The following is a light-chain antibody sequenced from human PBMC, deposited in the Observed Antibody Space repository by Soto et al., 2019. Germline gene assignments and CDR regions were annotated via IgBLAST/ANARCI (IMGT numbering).Light chain of an antibody. CDR3: QHYGSSPFP. J-gene: IGKJ3*01. CDR2: VEY. CDR1: QSVSSSY. Sequence: EIVLTQSPGTLSLSPGERVTLSCRASQSVSSSYLAWYQQSPGQAPRLLIYVEYSMATCIPDRFSGSGSGTDFNLTISRLEPEDFAVYFCQHYGSSPFPFGPGTKVHIK. V-gene: IGKV3-20*01.